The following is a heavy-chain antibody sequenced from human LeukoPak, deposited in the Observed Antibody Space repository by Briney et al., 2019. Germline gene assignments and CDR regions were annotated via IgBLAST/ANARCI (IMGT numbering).Heavy chain of an antibody. J-gene: IGHJ6*02. CDR3: AKASIAAAGTYYYYGMDV. D-gene: IGHD6-13*01. Sequence: GGSLRLSSAASGFTFDDYAMHWVRQAPGKGLEWVSGISWNSGSIGYADSVKGRFTISRDNAKNSLYLQMNSLRAEDTALYYCAKASIAAAGTYYYYGMDVWGQGTTVTVSS. V-gene: IGHV3-9*01. CDR1: GFTFDDYA. CDR2: ISWNSGSI.